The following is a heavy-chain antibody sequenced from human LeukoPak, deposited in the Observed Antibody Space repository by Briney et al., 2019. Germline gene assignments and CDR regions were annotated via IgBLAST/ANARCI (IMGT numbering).Heavy chain of an antibody. CDR1: GFTFSSYS. J-gene: IGHJ4*02. CDR2: ISSSSGYT. CDR3: ATDLGHSYGYYFDY. Sequence: GGSLRLSCAASGFTFSSYSMNWVRQAPGKGLEWVSSISSSSGYTYYADSVKGRFTISRDNAKKSLYLQMNSLRAEDTAVYYCATDLGHSYGYYFDYWGQGTLVTVSS. V-gene: IGHV3-21*01. D-gene: IGHD5-18*01.